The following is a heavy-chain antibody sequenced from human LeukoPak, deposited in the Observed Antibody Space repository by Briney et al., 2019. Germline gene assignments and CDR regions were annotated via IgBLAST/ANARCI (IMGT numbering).Heavy chain of an antibody. CDR1: GFTFSNYA. CDR3: AKAVGFGEAYGMDV. CDR2: ISYDGTNK. J-gene: IGHJ6*02. D-gene: IGHD3-10*01. V-gene: IGHV3-30*18. Sequence: GGSLRLSCAASGFTFSNYAIPWIRQGPGKGLKWVAIISYDGTNKYYADSVKGRFSISRDNSKNTLYLQMNSLRPEDTAVYYCAKAVGFGEAYGMDVWGQGTTVTVSS.